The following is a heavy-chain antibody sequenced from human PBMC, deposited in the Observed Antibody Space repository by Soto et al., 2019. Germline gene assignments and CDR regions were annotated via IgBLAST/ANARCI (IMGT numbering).Heavy chain of an antibody. CDR1: GYTFSIYG. Sequence: QVQLVQSGCEVRKPGASVRVSCKASGYTFSIYGITWGRQAPGHGLEWVGWISGYNDYTESAQQFQGRVTMTIETLTKVSYIELSSLRSNPTAVYYCVRVRLRGITGDYWGQGTLFTVSS. J-gene: IGHJ4*02. CDR3: VRVRLRGITGDY. CDR2: ISGYNDYT. V-gene: IGHV1-18*01. D-gene: IGHD3-10*01.